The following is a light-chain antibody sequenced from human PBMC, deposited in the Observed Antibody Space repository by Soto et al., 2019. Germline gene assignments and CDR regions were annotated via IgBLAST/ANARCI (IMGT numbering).Light chain of an antibody. Sequence: EIVVTQSPATLSVSPGERATLSCRASQSVSSNLAWYQQKPGQAPRLLIYGASTRATGIPARFSGSGSGTEFTLTISSLQPEDFAVYYCQQYNNWPRTFGQGTKVEIK. CDR1: QSVSSN. CDR3: QQYNNWPRT. J-gene: IGKJ1*01. V-gene: IGKV3-15*01. CDR2: GAS.